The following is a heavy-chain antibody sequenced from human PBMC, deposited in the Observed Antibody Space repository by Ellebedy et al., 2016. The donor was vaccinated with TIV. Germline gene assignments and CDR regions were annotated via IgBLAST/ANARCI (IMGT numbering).Heavy chain of an antibody. CDR2: ISAYNGNT. CDR3: ARASSLQQLDY. Sequence: ASVKVSCKASGFTFTNYGISWVRQAPGQGLEWMGWISAYNGNTNYAQKLQGRVTMTTDTSTSTAYMELRSLRSDDTAVYYCARASSLQQLDYWGQGTLVTVSS. J-gene: IGHJ4*02. CDR1: GFTFTNYG. V-gene: IGHV1-18*04. D-gene: IGHD6-13*01.